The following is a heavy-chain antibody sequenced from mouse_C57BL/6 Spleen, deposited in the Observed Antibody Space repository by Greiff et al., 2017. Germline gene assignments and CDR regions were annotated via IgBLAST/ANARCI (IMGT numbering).Heavy chain of an antibody. CDR2: ISDGGSYT. CDR3: ARDGDLYHRWFAY. D-gene: IGHD2-14*01. V-gene: IGHV5-4*01. CDR1: GFTFSSYA. Sequence: EVQLVESGGGLVKPGGSLKLSCAASGFTFSSYAMSWVRQTPEKRLEWVAIISDGGSYTYYPDNVKGRFTISRDNAKNNMYLQMSHLKSEDTAMYYCARDGDLYHRWFAYWGQGTRVTVSA. J-gene: IGHJ3*01.